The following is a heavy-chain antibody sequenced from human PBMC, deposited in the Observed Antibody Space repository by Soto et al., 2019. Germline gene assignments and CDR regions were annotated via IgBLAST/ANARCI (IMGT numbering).Heavy chain of an antibody. V-gene: IGHV4-39*01. CDR3: ARSYSNYAPFDY. D-gene: IGHD4-4*01. J-gene: IGHJ4*02. CDR2: IYYSGST. CDR1: GGSISSSSYY. Sequence: QLQLQESGPGLVKPSETLSLTCTVSGGSISSSSYYWGWIRQPPGKGLEWIGSIYYSGSTYYNTSLKRRATISVDTSKNQFSLKLSSVTAADPAVYYCARSYSNYAPFDYWGQGTLVTVSS.